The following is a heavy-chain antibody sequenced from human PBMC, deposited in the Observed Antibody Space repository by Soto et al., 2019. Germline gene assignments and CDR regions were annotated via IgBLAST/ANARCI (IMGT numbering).Heavy chain of an antibody. D-gene: IGHD5-18*01. CDR2: IWYDGSNK. CDR3: ARAEDRAMAPSDY. J-gene: IGHJ4*02. Sequence: GGSLRLSCAASGFTFSSYGMHWVRQAPGKGLEWVAVIWYDGSNKYYADSVKGRFTISRDNSKNTLYLQMNSLRAEDTAVYYCARAEDRAMAPSDYWGQGTLVTVSS. CDR1: GFTFSSYG. V-gene: IGHV3-33*01.